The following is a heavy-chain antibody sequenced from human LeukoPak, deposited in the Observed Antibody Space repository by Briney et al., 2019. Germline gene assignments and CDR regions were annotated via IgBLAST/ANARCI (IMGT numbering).Heavy chain of an antibody. Sequence: SETLSLTCSVSGGSISGYYWSWVRQPPGQGLEWIGYIHGSGNTKYNPSLKSRVTISVDTSTNQFSLKLNSVTAADTAVYYCARLSRYCSGGSCYGENWLDSWGQGTLVTVSS. D-gene: IGHD2-15*01. CDR2: IHGSGNT. CDR3: ARLSRYCSGGSCYGENWLDS. V-gene: IGHV4-59*01. CDR1: GGSISGYY. J-gene: IGHJ5*01.